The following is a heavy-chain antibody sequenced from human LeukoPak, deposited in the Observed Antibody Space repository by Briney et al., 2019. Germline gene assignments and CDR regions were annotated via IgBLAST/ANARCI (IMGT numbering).Heavy chain of an antibody. Sequence: SETLSLTCTVSGGSLSSYYWSWIRQPPGKGLEWIGYIYYSGSTNYNPSLKSRVTISVDTSKNQFSLKLRSVTAADTAVYYCARHMYYYDSSGYYDYWGQGTLVTVSS. J-gene: IGHJ4*02. V-gene: IGHV4-59*08. CDR3: ARHMYYYDSSGYYDY. CDR1: GGSLSSYY. D-gene: IGHD3-22*01. CDR2: IYYSGST.